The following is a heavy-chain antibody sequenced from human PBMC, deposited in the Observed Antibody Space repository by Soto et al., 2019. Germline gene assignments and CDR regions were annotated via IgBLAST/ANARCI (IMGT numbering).Heavy chain of an antibody. CDR3: ARDGRYFYDSSSNSPGRFDY. V-gene: IGHV1-69*06. CDR1: GGTFSSYA. CDR2: IIPIFGTA. D-gene: IGHD3-22*01. J-gene: IGHJ4*02. Sequence: QVQLVQSGAEVKKPGSSVKVSCKAYGGTFSSYAISWVRQAPGQGLEWMGGIIPIFGTANYAQKFQGRVTIIADKSKSTAYMELSSLRSEATAVYYCARDGRYFYDSSSNSPGRFDYWGQGTLVTVSS.